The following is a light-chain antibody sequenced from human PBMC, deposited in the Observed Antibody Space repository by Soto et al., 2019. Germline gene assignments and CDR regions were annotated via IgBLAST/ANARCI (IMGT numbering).Light chain of an antibody. CDR3: QQYGSSGA. CDR1: QSVSNNY. CDR2: GAS. Sequence: EIVLTQSPGTLSLSPGERGTLSCRASQSVSNNYLAWYQKKPGQAPRLLIYGASNRATGIPDRFSGSGSGTDFTLTISRLEPEDFAVYYCQQYGSSGAFGQGTKVDIK. V-gene: IGKV3-20*01. J-gene: IGKJ1*01.